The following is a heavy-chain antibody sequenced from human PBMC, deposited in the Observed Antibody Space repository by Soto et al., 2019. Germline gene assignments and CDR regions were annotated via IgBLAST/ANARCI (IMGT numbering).Heavy chain of an antibody. V-gene: IGHV1-18*01. CDR1: GYTFTSYG. CDR2: INTYNGNT. D-gene: IGHD3-16*01. J-gene: IGHJ6*02. CDR3: AMVDVYVTPSPQDV. Sequence: QVQLVQSGAEVKNPGASVKVSCKTSGYTFTSYGIRWARQAPGQGLEWMGWINTYNGNTNYAQNLQGRVTLTTDTSTSTAYMELRSLRSNDTAIYYCAMVDVYVTPSPQDVWGQGTTVTVSS.